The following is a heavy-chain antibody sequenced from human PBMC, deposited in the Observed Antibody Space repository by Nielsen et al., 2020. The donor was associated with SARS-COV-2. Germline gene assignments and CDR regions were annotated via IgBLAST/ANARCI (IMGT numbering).Heavy chain of an antibody. J-gene: IGHJ4*02. V-gene: IGHV1-46*01. Sequence: LRQMPGKGLEWMGVINPSGGSTSYAQKFQGRVTMTRDTSTSTVYMELSSLRSEDTAVYYCARDVNLTGYYSYWGQGTLVTVSS. CDR2: INPSGGST. CDR3: ARDVNLTGYYSY. D-gene: IGHD3-9*01.